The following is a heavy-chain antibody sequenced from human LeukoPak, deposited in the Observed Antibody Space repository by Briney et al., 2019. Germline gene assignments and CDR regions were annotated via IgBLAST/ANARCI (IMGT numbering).Heavy chain of an antibody. CDR2: INHSGGT. D-gene: IGHD4-17*01. J-gene: IGHJ4*02. CDR3: ARARTTVTTYQFDY. V-gene: IGHV4-34*01. Sequence: PSETLSLTCAVYGGSFSGYYWSWLRQPPGKGREWIGEINHSGGTKYNPSLKSRVTISVDTSKNQFSPKLSFVTAADTAVYYCARARTTVTTYQFDYWGQGTLVTVSS. CDR1: GGSFSGYY.